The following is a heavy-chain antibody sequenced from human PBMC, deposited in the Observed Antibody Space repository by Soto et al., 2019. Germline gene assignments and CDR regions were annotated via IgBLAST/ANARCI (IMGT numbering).Heavy chain of an antibody. V-gene: IGHV4-30-4*01. CDR3: ATQGFYRMGV. J-gene: IGHJ6*02. CDR1: GGSISSGDYY. Sequence: SETLSLTCTVSGGSISSGDYYWSWIRQPPGKGLEWIGYIYYSGSTYYNPSLKSRVTISVDTSKNQFSLKLNSVTAADTATFYCATQGFYRMGVWGRGTTVTVSS. CDR2: IYYSGST.